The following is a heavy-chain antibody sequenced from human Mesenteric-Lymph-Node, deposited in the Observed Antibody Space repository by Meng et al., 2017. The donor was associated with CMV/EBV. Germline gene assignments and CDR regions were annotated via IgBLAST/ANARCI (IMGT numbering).Heavy chain of an antibody. J-gene: IGHJ1*01. CDR1: FSSYA. D-gene: IGHD2-2*01. CDR3: ARGGDIVIVPAARSEYFQH. Sequence: FSSYASSWVRQAPGQGLEWMGGIIPIFGTANYAQKFQGRVTITADESTSTAYMELSSLRSEDTAVYYCARGGDIVIVPAARSEYFQHWGQGTLVTVSS. V-gene: IGHV1-69*01. CDR2: IIPIFGTA.